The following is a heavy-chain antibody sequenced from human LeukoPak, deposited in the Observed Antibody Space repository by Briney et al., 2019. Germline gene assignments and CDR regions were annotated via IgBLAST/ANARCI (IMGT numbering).Heavy chain of an antibody. CDR2: IYTSGST. CDR1: GGSISSYY. J-gene: IGHJ4*02. CDR3: ARSLLTGYDSSGYSYYFDY. D-gene: IGHD3-22*01. Sequence: SETLSLTCTVSGGSISSYYWSWIRQPAGKGLDWIGRIYTSGSTNYNPSLKSRVTMSVDTSKNQFSLKLSSVTAADTAVYYCARSLLTGYDSSGYSYYFDYWGQGTLATVSS. V-gene: IGHV4-4*07.